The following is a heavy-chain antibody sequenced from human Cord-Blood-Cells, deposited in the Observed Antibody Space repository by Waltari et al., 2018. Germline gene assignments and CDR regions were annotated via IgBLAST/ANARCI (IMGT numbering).Heavy chain of an antibody. CDR1: GYTLTELP. V-gene: IGHV1-24*01. D-gene: IGHD3-10*01. J-gene: IGHJ4*02. Sequence: QVQLVQSGAEVKKPGASVKVSCKVSGYTLTELPMHWVRQAPGKGLAWMGGFDTEEGETIYAQKFQGRVTMTEDTSTDTAYLQLSSLRSEDTAVYYCATEFKGYGSGSYYFDYWGQGTLVTVSS. CDR3: ATEFKGYGSGSYYFDY. CDR2: FDTEEGET.